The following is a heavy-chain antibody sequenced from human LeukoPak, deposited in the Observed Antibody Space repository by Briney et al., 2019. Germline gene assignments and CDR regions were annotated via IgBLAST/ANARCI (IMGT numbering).Heavy chain of an antibody. CDR1: GGTFSSYA. CDR3: ARDRLDSTYYYGSGSYYSPFDY. Sequence: ASVKVSCKASGGTFSSYAISWVRQAPGQGLECMGGIIPIFGTANYAQKFQGRVTITADESTSTAYMELSSLRSEDTAVYYCARDRLDSTYYYGSGSYYSPFDYWGQGTLVTVSS. D-gene: IGHD3-10*01. J-gene: IGHJ4*02. V-gene: IGHV1-69*13. CDR2: IIPIFGTA.